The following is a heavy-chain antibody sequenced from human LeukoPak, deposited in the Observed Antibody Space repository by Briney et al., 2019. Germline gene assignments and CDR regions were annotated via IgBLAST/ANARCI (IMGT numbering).Heavy chain of an antibody. Sequence: PGGSLRLSCAASGFTFSSYSMNWVRQAPGKGLEWVSSISSSSSYIYYADSVKGRFTISRDNSKNTLYLQMNSLRAEDTAVYYCARIQTPIYWGYYDSSGSPWYFDLWGRGTLVTVSS. D-gene: IGHD3-22*01. CDR3: ARIQTPIYWGYYDSSGSPWYFDL. CDR2: ISSSSSYI. V-gene: IGHV3-21*04. J-gene: IGHJ2*01. CDR1: GFTFSSYS.